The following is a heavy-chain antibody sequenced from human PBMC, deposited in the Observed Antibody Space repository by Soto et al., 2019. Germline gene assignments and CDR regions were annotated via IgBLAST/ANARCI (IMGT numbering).Heavy chain of an antibody. CDR2: ISPDGSHK. CDR3: AREAPAGRFDY. D-gene: IGHD6-13*01. J-gene: IGHJ4*02. V-gene: IGHV3-30-3*01. Sequence: PGGSLRLSCAASGFTFNSYSIHWVRQAPGQGLEGVALISPDGSHKYYADSVKCRFTISRDNSKNTLYQQMNSLRAEDTAVYYCAREAPAGRFDYWGQGTLVTVSS. CDR1: GFTFNSYS.